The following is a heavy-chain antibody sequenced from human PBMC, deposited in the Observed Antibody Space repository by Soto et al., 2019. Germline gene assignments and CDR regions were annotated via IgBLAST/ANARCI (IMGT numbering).Heavy chain of an antibody. CDR2: IYQSGST. CDR1: GGSISSGDYS. J-gene: IGHJ4*02. CDR3: AGSGYYPTYFDY. Sequence: QLQLQESGSGLVKPSQTLSLTCAVSGGSISSGDYSWSWIRQPPGKVLEWIGYIYQSGSTYYIPSLKRGVTISVDRSQTPFSLKMSSVTAADSAVYYRAGSGYYPTYFDYWGQGNLVTVSS. D-gene: IGHD3-22*01. V-gene: IGHV4-30-2*01.